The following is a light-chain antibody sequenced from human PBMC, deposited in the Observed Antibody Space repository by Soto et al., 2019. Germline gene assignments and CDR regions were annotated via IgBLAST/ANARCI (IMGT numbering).Light chain of an antibody. CDR1: GGDIGAYNY. Sequence: QSVLTQPGSVSGSLGQSITLSCTGSGGDIGAYNYVSWYQQHPGKAPKLIVYGVTHRPSGVSSRFSASKSAYTASLTISALQAEDEADYYCSSFTTTYFYVFGPGTKLTVL. CDR3: SSFTTTYFYV. V-gene: IGLV2-14*01. J-gene: IGLJ1*01. CDR2: GVT.